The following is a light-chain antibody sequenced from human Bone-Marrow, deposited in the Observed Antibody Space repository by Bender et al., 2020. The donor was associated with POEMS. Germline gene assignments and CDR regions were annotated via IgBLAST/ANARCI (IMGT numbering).Light chain of an antibody. CDR2: DST. CDR1: SSNIGAGYD. CDR3: SAWDDSLSGWV. J-gene: IGLJ3*02. V-gene: IGLV1-40*01. Sequence: QSVLTQPPSVSGAPGQRVTISCTGSSSNIGAGYDVHWYQQVPGTAPKVVIYDSTSRPSGVSDRFSASKSGTSASLAISELQSEDEALYYCSAWDDSLSGWVFGGGTKLTVL.